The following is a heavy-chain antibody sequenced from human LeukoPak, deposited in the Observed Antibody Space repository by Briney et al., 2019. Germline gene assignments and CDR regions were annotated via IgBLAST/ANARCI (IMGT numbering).Heavy chain of an antibody. Sequence: GGSLRLSCAASGFTFSSYSMNWVRQAPGKGLEWVSYISSSSSTIYYADSVKGRFIISRDNSKNTLFLQMNSLRAEDTAVYYCARAPSGWSDYWYFDLWGRGTLVTVSS. CDR2: ISSSSSTI. CDR1: GFTFSSYS. CDR3: ARAPSGWSDYWYFDL. J-gene: IGHJ2*01. V-gene: IGHV3-48*01. D-gene: IGHD6-19*01.